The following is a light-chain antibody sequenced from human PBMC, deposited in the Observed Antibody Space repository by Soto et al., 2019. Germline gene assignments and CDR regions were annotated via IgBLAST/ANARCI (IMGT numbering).Light chain of an antibody. CDR2: GTI. CDR3: QQYGSPLWT. J-gene: IGKJ1*01. CDR1: QSITSSY. V-gene: IGKV3-20*01. Sequence: EIVLTQSPGTLSLSPGERATLSCRASQSITSSYLAWYQQKPGQAPRLLISGTISRATGIPDRFSGSGSGTDFILTISRLEPEDFAVYYCQQYGSPLWTFGQGTKVEIK.